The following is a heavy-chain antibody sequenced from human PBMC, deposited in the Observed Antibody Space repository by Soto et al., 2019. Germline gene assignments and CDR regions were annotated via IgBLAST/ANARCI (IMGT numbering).Heavy chain of an antibody. J-gene: IGHJ3*02. D-gene: IGHD1-1*01. CDR3: ARGLANFDAFDI. Sequence: SETLSLTCAVYGGSFSGYYWSWIRQPPGKGLEWIGEINHSGSTNYNPSLKSRVTISVDTSKNQFSLKLSSVTAADTAVYYCARGLANFDAFDIWGQGTMVTV. V-gene: IGHV4-34*01. CDR1: GGSFSGYY. CDR2: INHSGST.